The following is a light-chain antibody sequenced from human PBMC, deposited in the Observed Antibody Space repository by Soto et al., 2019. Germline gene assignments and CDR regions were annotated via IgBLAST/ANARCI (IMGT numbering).Light chain of an antibody. Sequence: EIVLTQSPAALAVSPGGRATLSCRASQDVMYDLAWYQQKPGQAPRLLVYGASTRATDAPPRFRGSGSGREFSLPISSLQSEDFATYYCHQYRSWPRTFGQGSRVEIK. CDR3: HQYRSWPRT. J-gene: IGKJ1*01. CDR2: GAS. CDR1: QDVMYD. V-gene: IGKV3-15*01.